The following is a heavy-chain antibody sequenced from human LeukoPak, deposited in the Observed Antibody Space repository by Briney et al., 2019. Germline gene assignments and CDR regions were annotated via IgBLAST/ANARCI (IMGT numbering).Heavy chain of an antibody. V-gene: IGHV3-30*04. Sequence: TGGSLRLSCAASGFTFSNRAMHWVRQAPGKGLEWVVVISDNGFHNYYADSVKGRFTISRDNSKNTLYLQMNSLRAEDTAVYYCARHVVGVGFDYWGQGTLVTVSS. CDR2: ISDNGFHN. D-gene: IGHD3-22*01. CDR1: GFTFSNRA. CDR3: ARHVVGVGFDY. J-gene: IGHJ4*02.